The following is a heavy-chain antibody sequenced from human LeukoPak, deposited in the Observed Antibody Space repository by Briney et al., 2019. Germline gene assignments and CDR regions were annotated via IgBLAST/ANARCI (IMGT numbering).Heavy chain of an antibody. D-gene: IGHD1-26*01. CDR3: ARGIVSPRFYDYMDV. Sequence: PSQTLSLTCTVSGGSINSGNYYWTWIRQPGGKGLERIGRFFATGSTSSSHNPSLSGRASISVDTSKNQFALELTSVTAADTAVYYCARGIVSPRFYDYMDVWGKGTTVTVSS. CDR2: FFATGST. V-gene: IGHV4-61*02. CDR1: GGSINSGNYY. J-gene: IGHJ6*03.